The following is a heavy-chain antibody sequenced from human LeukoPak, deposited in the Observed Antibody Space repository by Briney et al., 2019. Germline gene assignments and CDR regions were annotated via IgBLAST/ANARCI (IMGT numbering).Heavy chain of an antibody. CDR1: GYTFTGYY. D-gene: IGHD1-26*01. CDR2: INPNSGGT. Sequence: ASVKVSCKASGYTFTGYYMHWLRQAPGQGLEWMGWINPNSGGTNYAQKFQGRVTMTRDMSTSTVYMELSSLRSEDTAVYYCARVSGYYPKYYFDYWGQGTLVTVSS. J-gene: IGHJ4*02. CDR3: ARVSGYYPKYYFDY. V-gene: IGHV1-2*02.